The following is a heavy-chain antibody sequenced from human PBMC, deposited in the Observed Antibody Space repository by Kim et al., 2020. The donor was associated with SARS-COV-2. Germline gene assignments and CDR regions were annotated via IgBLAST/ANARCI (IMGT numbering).Heavy chain of an antibody. CDR1: GGSLSSGSYY. V-gene: IGHV4-61*02. D-gene: IGHD6-13*01. Sequence: SETLSLTCTVSGGSLSSGSYYWNWIRQPAGKGLEWIGRLSTSGSTNYNPSLKSRVTISVDSSKNQFSLKLSSVTVADTAVYYCARSGYRGIAATGPILYYCYGMDVWGQGTTVTVSS. CDR3: ARSGYRGIAATGPILYYCYGMDV. J-gene: IGHJ6*02. CDR2: LSTSGST.